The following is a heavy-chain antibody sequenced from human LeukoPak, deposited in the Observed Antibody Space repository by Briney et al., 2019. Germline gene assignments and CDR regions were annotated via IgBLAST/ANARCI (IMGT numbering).Heavy chain of an antibody. CDR3: AKDLHYDSSGPISDP. V-gene: IGHV3-33*06. CDR1: GFTFSSYG. Sequence: PGRSLRLSCAASGFTFSSYGMHWVRQAPGKGLEWVAVIWYDGSNKHYADSVKGRFTISRDNSKNTLYLQMNSLRAEDTAVYYCAKDLHYDSSGPISDPWGQGTLVTVSS. D-gene: IGHD3-22*01. CDR2: IWYDGSNK. J-gene: IGHJ5*02.